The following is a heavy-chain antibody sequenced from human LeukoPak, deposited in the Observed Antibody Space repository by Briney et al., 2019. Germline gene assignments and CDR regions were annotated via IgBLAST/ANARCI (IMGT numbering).Heavy chain of an antibody. CDR3: ARAQVVVVTGFDAFDI. V-gene: IGHV4-61*02. D-gene: IGHD2-21*02. CDR1: GGSISSGSYY. J-gene: IGHJ3*02. Sequence: SQTLSLTCTVPGGSISSGSYYWSWIRQPAGKGLEWIGRIYTSGSTNYNPSLKSRVTISVDTSKNQFSLKLSSVTAADTAVYYCARAQVVVVTGFDAFDIWGQGTMVTVSS. CDR2: IYTSGST.